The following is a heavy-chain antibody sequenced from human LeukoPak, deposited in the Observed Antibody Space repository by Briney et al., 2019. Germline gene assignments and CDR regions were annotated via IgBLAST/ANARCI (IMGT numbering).Heavy chain of an antibody. CDR2: IYRGGDT. V-gene: IGHV3-66*02. CDR1: GFTVSYNY. Sequence: GGSLRLSCEVSGFTVSYNYMSWVRQAPGKGPEWVSVIYRGGDTFYADSVKGRFILSRDSSKNTLYLRTNSLRVEDTAVYYCAKEEGDSSGSYYKYWYFDLWGRGTLVTVSS. CDR3: AKEEGDSSGSYYKYWYFDL. J-gene: IGHJ2*01. D-gene: IGHD3-22*01.